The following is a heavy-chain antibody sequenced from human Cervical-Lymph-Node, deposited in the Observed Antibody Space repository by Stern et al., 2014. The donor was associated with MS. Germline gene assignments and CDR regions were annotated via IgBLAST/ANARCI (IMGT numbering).Heavy chain of an antibody. J-gene: IGHJ5*02. CDR2: ISYDGSKK. CDR1: GFMFSIYA. CDR3: AKDQVPDYDASGGWLDP. V-gene: IGHV3-30*04. D-gene: IGHD2-15*01. Sequence: VQLVESGGGVVQPGRSLRLSCEVSGFMFSIYAMHWVRQSPGKGLEWLGVISYDGSKKHYADSVKGRFTISKDNSKNTLYLQINSLRAEDTAVYHCAKDQVPDYDASGGWLDPWGQGTLVTVSS.